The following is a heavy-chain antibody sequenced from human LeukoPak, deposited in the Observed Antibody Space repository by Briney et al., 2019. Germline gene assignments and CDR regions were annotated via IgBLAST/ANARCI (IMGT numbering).Heavy chain of an antibody. Sequence: SETLSLTCAVYGGSFRGYYWSWIRQPPGKGLEWIGEISHSGSTNYNPSLESRVTISVDTSKNQFSLKLSSVTAADTAVYYCARGRRVVVVPAARGGAGTRTSYVDVWGKGTTVTVSS. CDR2: ISHSGST. J-gene: IGHJ6*03. D-gene: IGHD2-2*01. V-gene: IGHV4-34*01. CDR3: ARGRRVVVVPAARGGAGTRTSYVDV. CDR1: GGSFRGYY.